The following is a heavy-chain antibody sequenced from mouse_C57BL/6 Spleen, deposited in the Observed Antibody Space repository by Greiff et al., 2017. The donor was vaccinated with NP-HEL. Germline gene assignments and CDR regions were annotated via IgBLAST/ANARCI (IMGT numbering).Heavy chain of an antibody. CDR1: GFSLTSYG. J-gene: IGHJ4*01. V-gene: IGHV2-6-1*01. D-gene: IGHD1-1*01. CDR2: IWSDGST. CDR3: ARHEDGSSYGYAMDY. Sequence: QVQLQQSGPGLVAPSQSLSITCTVSGFSLTSYGVHWVRQPPGKGLEWLVVIWSDGSTTYNSALKSRLSISKDNSKSQVFLKMNSLQTDDTAMYYCARHEDGSSYGYAMDYWGQGTSVTVSS.